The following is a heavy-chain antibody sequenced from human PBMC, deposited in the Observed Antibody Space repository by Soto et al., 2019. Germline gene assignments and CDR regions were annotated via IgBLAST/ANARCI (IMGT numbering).Heavy chain of an antibody. V-gene: IGHV1-2*02. CDR1: GFSFTGYY. Sequence: GASVKVSCKASGFSFTGYYIHWLRQAPGQGLEWMGWINARSGVTEYAQKFQGRVTLTRDTSIATAYLTLTSLTSDDTALYYCAKDLTRQLAYWLDPWGQGTQVTVSS. J-gene: IGHJ5*02. D-gene: IGHD6-6*01. CDR3: AKDLTRQLAYWLDP. CDR2: INARSGVT.